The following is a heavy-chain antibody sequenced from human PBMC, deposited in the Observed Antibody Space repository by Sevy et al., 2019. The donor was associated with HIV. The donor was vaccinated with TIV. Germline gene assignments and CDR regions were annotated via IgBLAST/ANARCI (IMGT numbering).Heavy chain of an antibody. J-gene: IGHJ4*02. Sequence: GGSQRLSCAASGFTFSSYGMHWVRQAPGKGLEWVAVIWYDRSNKYYADSVKGRFTISRDNSKNTLYLQMNSLRAEDTAVYYCAKQDYSSSWFPFDYWGQGTLVTVSS. CDR3: AKQDYSSSWFPFDY. CDR1: GFTFSSYG. D-gene: IGHD6-13*01. CDR2: IWYDRSNK. V-gene: IGHV3-33*06.